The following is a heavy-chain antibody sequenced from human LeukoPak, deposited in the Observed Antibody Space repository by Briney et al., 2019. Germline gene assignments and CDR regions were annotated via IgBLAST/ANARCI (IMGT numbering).Heavy chain of an antibody. J-gene: IGHJ5*02. CDR3: ARVKGKYCSSTSCYGGNWFDP. CDR1: GGSISSGGYY. CDR2: IYYSGST. Sequence: SQTLSLTCTASGGSISSGGYYWSWIRQHPGKGLEWIVYIYYSGSTYYNPSLKSRVTISVDTSKNQFSLKLSSVTAADTAVYYCARVKGKYCSSTSCYGGNWFDPWGQGTLVTVSS. V-gene: IGHV4-31*03. D-gene: IGHD2-2*01.